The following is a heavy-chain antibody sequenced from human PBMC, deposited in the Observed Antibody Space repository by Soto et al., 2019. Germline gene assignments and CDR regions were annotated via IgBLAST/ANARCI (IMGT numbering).Heavy chain of an antibody. CDR1: RFILENFC. V-gene: IGHV3-23*01. CDR2: ISGSCFKK. Sequence: XGSLRLPCSAARFILENFCMSWVRQAPGRGLEWISSISGSCFKKYYADSVKGRFTISRYNSKSTVYLELNNLSAEDTAVYHCAKNHRVELVPLATVDWFHHWGQRYGVTVSS. CDR3: AKNHRVELVPLATVDWFHH. J-gene: IGHJ5*02. D-gene: IGHD1-26*01.